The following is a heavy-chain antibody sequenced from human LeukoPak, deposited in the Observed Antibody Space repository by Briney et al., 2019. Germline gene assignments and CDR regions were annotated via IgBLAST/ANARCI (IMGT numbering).Heavy chain of an antibody. CDR2: ISGSGSYI. J-gene: IGHJ3*01. Sequence: GGSLRLSCAASGFTVSSLAMHWVRQAPGKGLEWVSSISGSGSYIHYADSMKGRFTISRDNAKKSVYLHMSRLRAEDTAVYYCARGLGSGDYVANAFDFWGRGTTVSVS. D-gene: IGHD4-17*01. CDR1: GFTVSSLA. V-gene: IGHV3-21*01. CDR3: ARGLGSGDYVANAFDF.